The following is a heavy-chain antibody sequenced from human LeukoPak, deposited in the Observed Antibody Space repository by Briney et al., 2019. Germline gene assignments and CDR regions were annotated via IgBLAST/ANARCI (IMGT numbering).Heavy chain of an antibody. CDR3: AREFYNWGSSDY. J-gene: IGHJ4*02. Sequence: GGSLRLSCAASGFTFSSYGMHWVRQAPGKGPEWVAVIWYDGSNKYYAESVKGRFTISRDNSKNTLYLQMNSLRAEDTAVYYCAREFYNWGSSDYWGQGTLVTVSS. V-gene: IGHV3-33*01. CDR1: GFTFSSYG. CDR2: IWYDGSNK. D-gene: IGHD3-16*01.